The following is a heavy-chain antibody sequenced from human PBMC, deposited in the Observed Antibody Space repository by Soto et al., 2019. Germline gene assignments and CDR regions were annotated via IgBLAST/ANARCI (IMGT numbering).Heavy chain of an antibody. D-gene: IGHD6-19*01. CDR3: AKSRMRGWYFDY. J-gene: IGHJ4*02. CDR2: ISGSGGST. V-gene: IGHV3-23*01. Sequence: GSLRLSCAASGFTFSSYAMSWVRQAPGKGLEWVSAISGSGGSTYYADSVKGRFTISRDNSKNTLYLQMNSLRAEDTAVYYCAKSRMRGWYFDYWGQGTLVTVSS. CDR1: GFTFSSYA.